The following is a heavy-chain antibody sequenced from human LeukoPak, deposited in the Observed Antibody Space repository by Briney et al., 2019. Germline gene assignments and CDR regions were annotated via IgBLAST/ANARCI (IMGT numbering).Heavy chain of an antibody. CDR1: GGSISSSSYY. V-gene: IGHV4-39*01. J-gene: IGHJ5*02. D-gene: IGHD5-12*01. CDR3: ARHVWVATIKHWFDP. Sequence: SETLSRTCTVSGGSISSSSYYWGWIRQPPGKGLEWIGSIYYSGSTYYNPSLKSRITISVDTSKNQFSLKLSSVTAADTAVYYCARHVWVATIKHWFDPWGQGNLVTVSS. CDR2: IYYSGST.